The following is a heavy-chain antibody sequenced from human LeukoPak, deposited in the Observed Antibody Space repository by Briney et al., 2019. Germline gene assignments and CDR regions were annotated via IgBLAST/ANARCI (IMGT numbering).Heavy chain of an antibody. V-gene: IGHV3-23*01. Sequence: GGSLRLSCAASGFTFSSYAMSWVRQAPGMGLEWVSGISASGGYTYYADSVKGRFTISRDNAKNSLYLQMNSLRAEDTAVYYCARGYSSSRLWGQGTLVTVSS. D-gene: IGHD6-6*01. J-gene: IGHJ4*02. CDR1: GFTFSSYA. CDR3: ARGYSSSRL. CDR2: ISASGGYT.